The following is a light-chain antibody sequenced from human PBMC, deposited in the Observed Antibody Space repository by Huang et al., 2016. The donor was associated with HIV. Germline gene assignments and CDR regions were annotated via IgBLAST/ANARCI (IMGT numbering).Light chain of an antibody. CDR2: DAS. CDR1: QDISDY. V-gene: IGKV1-33*01. Sequence: DIQMTQSPSSLSASVGDRVTITCQASQDISDYLNWYQQKPGKAPKLLIFDASNLVTGVPSRFSGSGSGTDFTFTISRLQPDDIATYYCQHYVNLPPTFGGGTKVEIK. CDR3: QHYVNLPPT. J-gene: IGKJ4*01.